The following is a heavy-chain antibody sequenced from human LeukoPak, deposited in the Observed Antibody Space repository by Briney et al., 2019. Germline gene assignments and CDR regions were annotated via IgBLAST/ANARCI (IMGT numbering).Heavy chain of an antibody. V-gene: IGHV1-18*01. CDR1: GYTFTSYG. J-gene: IGHJ3*02. CDR3: ARDLAPTMIAPLDAFDI. CDR2: ISAYNGNT. Sequence: ASVKVSCKASGYTFTSYGISWVRQAPGQGLEWMGWISAYNGNTNYAQKLQGRVTMTTDTSTSTAYMELRSLRSDDTAVYYCARDLAPTMIAPLDAFDIWGQGTMVTVSS. D-gene: IGHD3-22*01.